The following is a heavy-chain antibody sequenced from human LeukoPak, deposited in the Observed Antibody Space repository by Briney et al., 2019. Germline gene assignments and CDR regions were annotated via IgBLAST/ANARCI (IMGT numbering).Heavy chain of an antibody. Sequence: GGSLRLSCAASGFTFSSYGMHWVRQASGKGLEWVAVIWYDGSNKYYADSVKGRFTISRDNSKNTLYLQMNSLRAEDTAVYYCARPITMVRGVIMNWFDPWGQGTLVTVSS. CDR1: GFTFSSYG. V-gene: IGHV3-33*01. CDR3: ARPITMVRGVIMNWFDP. J-gene: IGHJ5*02. D-gene: IGHD3-10*01. CDR2: IWYDGSNK.